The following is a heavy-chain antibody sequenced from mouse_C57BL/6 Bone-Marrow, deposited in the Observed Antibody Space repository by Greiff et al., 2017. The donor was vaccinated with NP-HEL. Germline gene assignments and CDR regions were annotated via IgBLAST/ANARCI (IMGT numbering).Heavy chain of an antibody. CDR2: IRLKSDNYAT. D-gene: IGHD2-5*01. Sequence: EVMLVESGGGLVQPGGSMKLSCVASGFTFSNYWMNWVRQSPEKGLEWVAQIRLKSDNYATHYAESVKGRFTISRDDSKSRVYLQMNNLRAKDTRIYYCTDYYSNYYAMDYWGQGTSVTVSP. V-gene: IGHV6-3*01. CDR1: GFTFSNYW. J-gene: IGHJ4*01. CDR3: TDYYSNYYAMDY.